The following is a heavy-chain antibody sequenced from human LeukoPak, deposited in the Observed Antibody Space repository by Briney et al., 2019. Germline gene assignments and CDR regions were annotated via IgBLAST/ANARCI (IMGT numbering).Heavy chain of an antibody. J-gene: IGHJ4*02. Sequence: GGSLRLSRAASGFTFSSYGMNWVRQAPGKGLEWVSSISSSSSYIYYADSVKGRFTISRDNAKNSLYLQMNSLRAEDTAVYYCARGSGFAWFGEFSEDFDYWGQGTLVTVSS. CDR1: GFTFSSYG. CDR2: ISSSSSYI. V-gene: IGHV3-21*01. CDR3: ARGSGFAWFGEFSEDFDY. D-gene: IGHD3-10*01.